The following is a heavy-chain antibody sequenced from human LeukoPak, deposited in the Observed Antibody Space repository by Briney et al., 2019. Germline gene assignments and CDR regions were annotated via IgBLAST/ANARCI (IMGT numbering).Heavy chain of an antibody. J-gene: IGHJ4*02. CDR3: ARVQGYCSTTSCYPHY. Sequence: ASVKVSCKASGYTLTNYALNWERQAPGQGLEWMGWINTNTGNPTYAQGFTGRFVFSLDTSVNTAYLQISSLKAEDTAIYYCARVQGYCSTTSCYPHYWGQGTLVTVSS. D-gene: IGHD2-2*01. CDR2: INTNTGNP. CDR1: GYTLTNYA. V-gene: IGHV7-4-1*02.